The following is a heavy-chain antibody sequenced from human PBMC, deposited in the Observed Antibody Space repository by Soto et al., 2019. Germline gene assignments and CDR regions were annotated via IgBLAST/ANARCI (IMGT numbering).Heavy chain of an antibody. CDR2: IIPMFGTA. J-gene: IGHJ4*02. D-gene: IGHD3-22*01. Sequence: SVKVSCKASGCTFSSYAISWVRQAPGQGLEWMGGIIPMFGTANYAQKFQGRVTITADEPTSTAYMELSSLRYEDTAVYYCARRGYYDSSGHSPLDYWGQGTLVTVSS. CDR1: GCTFSSYA. CDR3: ARRGYYDSSGHSPLDY. V-gene: IGHV1-69*13.